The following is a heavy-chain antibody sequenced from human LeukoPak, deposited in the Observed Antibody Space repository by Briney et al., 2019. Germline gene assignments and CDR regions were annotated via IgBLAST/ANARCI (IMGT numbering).Heavy chain of an antibody. Sequence: GGSLRLSCAASGFTFSSDAVSWVRQAPGKGLEWVSSISSSSYIYYADSVKGRFTISRDNAKNSLYLQMNCLRAEDTAVYYCARDVLWFGESNVMDYYGMDVWGQGTTVTVSS. D-gene: IGHD3-10*01. J-gene: IGHJ6*02. CDR3: ARDVLWFGESNVMDYYGMDV. CDR2: ISSSSYI. V-gene: IGHV3-21*01. CDR1: GFTFSSDA.